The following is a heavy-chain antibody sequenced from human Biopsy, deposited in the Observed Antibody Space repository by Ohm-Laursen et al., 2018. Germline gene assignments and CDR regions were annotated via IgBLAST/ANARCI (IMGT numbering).Heavy chain of an antibody. J-gene: IGHJ4*02. CDR1: GVSISSYF. CDR3: AAYYYDSSGYFYALHY. V-gene: IGHV4-59*08. D-gene: IGHD3-22*01. CDR2: VSYSGNT. Sequence: GTLSLTCSVSGVSISSYFWSWIRQPLGKGLEWIGYVSYSGNTKYNPSLKSRVIISADTSKNQFSLKLSSVTAADTAMYYCAAYYYDSSGYFYALHYWGQGTLVTVSS.